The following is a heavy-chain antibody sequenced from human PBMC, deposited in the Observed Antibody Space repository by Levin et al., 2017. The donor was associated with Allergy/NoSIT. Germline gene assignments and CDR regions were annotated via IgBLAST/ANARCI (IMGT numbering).Heavy chain of an antibody. CDR2: IYASADSI. Sequence: GESLKISCAASGFTFSSYAMSWVRQAPGKGLEWVSAIYASADSIYYSDSVKGRFTISRDSSKNTLYLHMNSLRAEDTAVYYCARSSRRYGTFDYWGQGTLVTVSS. V-gene: IGHV3-23*01. D-gene: IGHD4-17*01. CDR1: GFTFSSYA. CDR3: ARSSRRYGTFDY. J-gene: IGHJ4*02.